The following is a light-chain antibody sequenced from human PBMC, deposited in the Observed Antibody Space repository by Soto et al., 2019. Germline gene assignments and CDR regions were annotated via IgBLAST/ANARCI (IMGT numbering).Light chain of an antibody. V-gene: IGKV3D-15*01. CDR1: ESVSSN. Sequence: EIVLTQSPGTLSLSPGERATLSCRASESVSSNFLAWYQQKPGQAPGLLIFHASHRATGIPARFSGSGSGTEFTLTINSLQAEDCAVYYCQQYYNWPRTFGQGTRLEIQ. CDR3: QQYYNWPRT. CDR2: HAS. J-gene: IGKJ5*01.